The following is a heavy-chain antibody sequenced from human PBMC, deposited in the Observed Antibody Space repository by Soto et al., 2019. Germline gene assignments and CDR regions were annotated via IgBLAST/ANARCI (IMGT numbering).Heavy chain of an antibody. CDR2: IIHSGST. J-gene: IGHJ4*01. D-gene: IGHD3-9*01. Sequence: QVQLQQWGAGLLKPSETLSLTCAVYGGSFSGYYWSWIRQPPGKGLEWIGEIIHSGSTNYKPSLKRLVTISGETAKYQFFLMLSSVTDADTVGYYSARGQVLRYFDWLFWVYCGHGTLDNVS. CDR3: ARGQVLRYFDWLFWVY. V-gene: IGHV4-34*01. CDR1: GGSFSGYY.